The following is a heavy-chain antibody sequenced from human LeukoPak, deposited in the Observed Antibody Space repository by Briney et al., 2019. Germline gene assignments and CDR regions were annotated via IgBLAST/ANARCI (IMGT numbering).Heavy chain of an antibody. J-gene: IGHJ4*02. CDR3: ARVARDGYKVFYFDY. CDR1: GGTFSSYA. CDR2: IIPIFGTA. V-gene: IGHV1-69*13. Sequence: SVKVSCKASGGTFSSYAISWVRQAPGQGLEWMGGIIPIFGTANYAQKFQGRVTITADESTSTAYMELSSLRSEDTAVYYCARVARDGYKVFYFDYWGQGTLVTVSS. D-gene: IGHD5-24*01.